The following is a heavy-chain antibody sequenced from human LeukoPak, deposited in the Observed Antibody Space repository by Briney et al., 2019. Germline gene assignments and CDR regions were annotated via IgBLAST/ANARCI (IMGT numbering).Heavy chain of an antibody. J-gene: IGHJ5*02. D-gene: IGHD4-23*01. CDR3: ARKDYGGNSRNNWFDP. Sequence: GESLKISCKGSEYSLTNYWIGWVRQMPGKGLEWMGIIYPSDSDTRYSPSFQGQVTISADKSISTAYLQWSSLKASDTAMYYCARKDYGGNSRNNWFDPWGQGTLVTVSS. CDR1: EYSLTNYW. CDR2: IYPSDSDT. V-gene: IGHV5-51*01.